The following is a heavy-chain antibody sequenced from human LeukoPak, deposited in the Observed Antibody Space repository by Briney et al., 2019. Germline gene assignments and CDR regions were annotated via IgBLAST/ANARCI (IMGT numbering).Heavy chain of an antibody. CDR1: GFTFSSYA. D-gene: IGHD2-15*01. V-gene: IGHV3-33*08. CDR2: IWDDGRTK. Sequence: GRSLRLSCAASGFTFSSYAMHWVRQAPGKGLEWVAVIWDDGRTKNYVDSVKGRFTISRDSSKNTLYLQMNSLRAEDTAVYYCVRDPCSAGTCYSAYWGQGTLVTVSS. CDR3: VRDPCSAGTCYSAY. J-gene: IGHJ4*02.